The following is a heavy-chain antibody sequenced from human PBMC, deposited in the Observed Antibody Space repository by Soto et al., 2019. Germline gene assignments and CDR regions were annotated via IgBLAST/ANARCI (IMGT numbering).Heavy chain of an antibody. V-gene: IGHV3-23*01. CDR3: AKFALLLWFGELLYYFDY. CDR1: GFTFSSYA. D-gene: IGHD3-10*01. CDR2: ISGSGGRT. Sequence: GGSLRLSCAASGFTFSSYAMSWVRQAPGKGLEWVSAISGSGGRTYYADSVKGRFTISRDNSKNTLYLQMNSLRAEDKDVYYCAKFALLLWFGELLYYFDYWGQGTLVTVSS. J-gene: IGHJ4*02.